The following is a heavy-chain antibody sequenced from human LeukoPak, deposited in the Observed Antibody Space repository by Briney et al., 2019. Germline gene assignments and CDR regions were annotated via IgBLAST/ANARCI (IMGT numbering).Heavy chain of an antibody. CDR3: ARDTMVTSNWFDP. V-gene: IGHV1-18*01. J-gene: IGHJ5*02. CDR1: GYTFTSHG. D-gene: IGHD4-17*01. Sequence: ASVKVSCKASGYTFTSHGISWVRQAPAQGLEWMGWISAYNGNTEYAEKFQGRVTMTTDTSTSTAYMELRSLGSDDTAVYYCARDTMVTSNWFDPWGQGTLVTVSP. CDR2: ISAYNGNT.